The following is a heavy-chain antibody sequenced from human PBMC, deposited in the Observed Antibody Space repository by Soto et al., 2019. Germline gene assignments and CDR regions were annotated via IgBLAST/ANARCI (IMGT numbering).Heavy chain of an antibody. CDR1: GGTFSSYA. CDR3: ARHSSWTTVENWFDP. CDR2: IIPIFGTA. V-gene: IGHV1-69*13. Sequence: SVKVSCKASGGTFSSYAISWVRQAPGQGLEWMGGIIPIFGTANYAQKFQGRVTITADESTSTAYMELSSLRSEDTAVYYCARHSSWTTVENWFDPWGQGTLVTVSS. D-gene: IGHD4-17*01. J-gene: IGHJ5*02.